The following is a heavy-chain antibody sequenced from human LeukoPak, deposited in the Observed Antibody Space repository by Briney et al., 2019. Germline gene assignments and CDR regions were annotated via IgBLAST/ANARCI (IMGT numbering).Heavy chain of an antibody. J-gene: IGHJ6*03. CDR3: ARATVPLEYSSSSHFYYYYMDV. D-gene: IGHD6-6*01. CDR2: IYSGGST. V-gene: IGHV3-53*01. Sequence: PGGSLTLSCAASGFTVSSDYMSWVRQVPGKGLEWVSIIYSGGSTYYADSVKGRFTISRDNSKNTLYLQMNSLRGEDTAVYYCARATVPLEYSSSSHFYYYYMDVWGKGTTVAVSS. CDR1: GFTVSSDY.